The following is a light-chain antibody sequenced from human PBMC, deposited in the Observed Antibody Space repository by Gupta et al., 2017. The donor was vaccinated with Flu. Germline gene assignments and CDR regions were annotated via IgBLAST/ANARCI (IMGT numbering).Light chain of an antibody. CDR1: QSISRR. Sequence: EIQMTQSPSTLAASVGDRVTITCRASQSISRRLAWYQQKPGKAPKLLIYRSSDLESGVPSRFSGGRSATEFTLTIDTLQPDDLAPYYSQHDNSYLWTFGQGTKVEIK. CDR3: QHDNSYLWT. J-gene: IGKJ1*01. CDR2: RSS. V-gene: IGKV1-5*03.